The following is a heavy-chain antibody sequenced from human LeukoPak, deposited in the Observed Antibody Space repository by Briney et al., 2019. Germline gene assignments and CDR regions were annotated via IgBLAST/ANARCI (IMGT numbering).Heavy chain of an antibody. CDR2: ISGGGAST. CDR3: AKDRSYYYGSSSDN. CDR1: GFTFSNYA. V-gene: IGHV3-23*01. Sequence: GGSLRLSCAASGFTFSNYAMSWVRQAPGKGLEWVSTISGGGASTNYADSVKGRFTISRDNSKNTLYVQMNSLRAEDTAVYYCAKDRSYYYGSSSDNWGQGTLLTVSS. J-gene: IGHJ4*02. D-gene: IGHD3-22*01.